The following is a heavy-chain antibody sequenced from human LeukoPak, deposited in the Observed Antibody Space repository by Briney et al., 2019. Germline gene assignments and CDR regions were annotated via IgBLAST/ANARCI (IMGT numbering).Heavy chain of an antibody. CDR2: IKQDGSEK. Sequence: GGSLRLSCAASRFTFSSYSMNWVRQAPGKGLEWVANIKQDGSEKYYVDSVKGRFTISRDNSKNTLYLQMNSLRAEDTAVYYCAKDNHYDFWSGYLAYFDYWGQGTLVTVSS. V-gene: IGHV3-7*01. CDR3: AKDNHYDFWSGYLAYFDY. D-gene: IGHD3-3*01. J-gene: IGHJ4*02. CDR1: RFTFSSYS.